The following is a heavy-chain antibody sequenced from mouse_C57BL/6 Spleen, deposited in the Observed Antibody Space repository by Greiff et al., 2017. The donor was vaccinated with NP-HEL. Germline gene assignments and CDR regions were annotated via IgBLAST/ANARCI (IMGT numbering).Heavy chain of an antibody. J-gene: IGHJ3*01. Sequence: EVQLQQSGPELVKPGASVKISCKASGYTFTDYYMTWVKQSPGKSLEWIGDINPNNGGTNYNQKFKGKATLTVDKSSSTAYMELRSLTSEDSAVYYCATWGITTSAYWGQGTLVTVSA. CDR3: ATWGITTSAY. CDR1: GYTFTDYY. V-gene: IGHV1-26*01. D-gene: IGHD2-4*01. CDR2: INPNNGGT.